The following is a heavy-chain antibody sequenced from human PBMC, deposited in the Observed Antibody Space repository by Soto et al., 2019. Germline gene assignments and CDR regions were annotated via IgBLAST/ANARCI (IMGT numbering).Heavy chain of an antibody. V-gene: IGHV3-23*01. CDR3: AKGGTYHIGDFDS. CDR1: GFTFNIYT. J-gene: IGHJ4*02. D-gene: IGHD5-12*01. CDR2: IGARGSDT. Sequence: EVQLLESGGGLVQPGGSLRLSCAASGFTFNIYTMSWVRQAPGKGLEWVSGIGARGSDTYFPDSVKGRFTISRENAMDMVYLQMNSLRAEDTAVYFCAKGGTYHIGDFDSWGQGTLVIVSS.